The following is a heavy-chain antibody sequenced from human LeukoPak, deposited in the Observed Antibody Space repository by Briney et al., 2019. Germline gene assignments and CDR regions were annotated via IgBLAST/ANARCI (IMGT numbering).Heavy chain of an antibody. CDR2: ISGSGGST. V-gene: IGHV3-23*01. J-gene: IGHJ5*02. D-gene: IGHD4-11*01. CDR3: AKDQQSISYSP. CDR1: GFTFSSYA. Sequence: GGTLRLSCAASGFTFSSYAMSWVRQAPGKGLEWVSTISGSGGSTYYADSVKGRFTISRDNSKNTLYLQMNSLRVEDTAIYNCAKDQQSISYSPWGQGTLDTVSS.